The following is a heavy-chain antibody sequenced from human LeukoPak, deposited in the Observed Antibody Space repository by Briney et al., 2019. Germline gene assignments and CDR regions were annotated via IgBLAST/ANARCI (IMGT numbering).Heavy chain of an antibody. CDR1: GDSISSGSYY. CDR2: MYTSGTT. Sequence: PSETLSLTCTVSGDSISSGSYYWSWIRQPAGKGLEWIGRMYTSGTTNYNPSLKSRVTISVDTSKSQFSLKLSSVTAADTAVYYCARGIVVAGTEVGSVYSWFDPWGQGTLVTVSS. V-gene: IGHV4-61*02. CDR3: ARGIVVAGTEVGSVYSWFDP. J-gene: IGHJ5*02. D-gene: IGHD6-13*01.